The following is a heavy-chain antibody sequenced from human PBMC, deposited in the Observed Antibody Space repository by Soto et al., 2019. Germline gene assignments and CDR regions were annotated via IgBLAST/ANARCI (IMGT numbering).Heavy chain of an antibody. J-gene: IGHJ6*03. CDR1: GGSFSGYY. CDR3: ARGPGIAAAGTVRSYYYMDV. Sequence: SETLSLTCAVYGGSFSGYYWSWIRQPPGKGLEWIGEINHSGSTNYNPSLKSRVTISVDTSKNQFSLKLSSVTAADTAVYYCARGPGIAAAGTVRSYYYMDVWGKGTTVTVSS. V-gene: IGHV4-34*01. CDR2: INHSGST. D-gene: IGHD6-13*01.